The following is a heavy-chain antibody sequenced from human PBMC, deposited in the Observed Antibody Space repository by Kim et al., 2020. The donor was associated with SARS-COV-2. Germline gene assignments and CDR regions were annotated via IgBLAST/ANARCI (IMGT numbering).Heavy chain of an antibody. V-gene: IGHV4-39*01. J-gene: IGHJ4*02. CDR3: ARRHSNSDY. CDR2: IYYSGST. Sequence: SETLSLTCTVSGGSISSSSYYWGWIRQPPGKGLEWIGSIYYSGSTYYNPSLKSRVTISVDTSKNQFSLKLSSVTAADTAVYYCARRHSNSDYWGQGTLVTVSS. CDR1: GGSISSSSYY.